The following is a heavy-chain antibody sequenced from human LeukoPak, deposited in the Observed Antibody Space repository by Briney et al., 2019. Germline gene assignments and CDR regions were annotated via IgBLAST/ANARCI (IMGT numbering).Heavy chain of an antibody. Sequence: SETLSLTCAVSGGSISSSNWWSWVRQPPGKGLEWIGEIYHSGSTNYNPSLKSRVTISVDTSKNQFSLKLSSVTAADTAVYYCAGVRNYYDSSGQAPYFDYWGQGTLVTVSS. J-gene: IGHJ4*02. CDR3: AGVRNYYDSSGQAPYFDY. CDR1: GGSISSSNW. V-gene: IGHV4-4*02. D-gene: IGHD3-22*01. CDR2: IYHSGST.